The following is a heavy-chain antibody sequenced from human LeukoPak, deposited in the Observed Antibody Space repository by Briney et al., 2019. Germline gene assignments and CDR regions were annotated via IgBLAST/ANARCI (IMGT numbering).Heavy chain of an antibody. CDR3: ARDLDSSGYLIVDY. V-gene: IGHV1-2*02. J-gene: IGHJ4*02. Sequence: ASVKVSCKASGYTFTGYYMHWVRQAPGQGLEWMGWINPNSGDTNYAQKFQDRVTMTRDTSISTAYMELIRLRSDDTAVYYCARDLDSSGYLIVDYWGQGTLVTVSS. D-gene: IGHD3-22*01. CDR2: INPNSGDT. CDR1: GYTFTGYY.